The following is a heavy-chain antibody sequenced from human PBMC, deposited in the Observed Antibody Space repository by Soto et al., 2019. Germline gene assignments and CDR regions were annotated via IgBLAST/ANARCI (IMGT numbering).Heavy chain of an antibody. CDR1: GYTFTSYG. Sequence: QVHLVQSGAEVKKPGASVKVSCKASGYTFTSYGITWVRQAPGQGLEWMGWISAHNGNTDYAQKLQGRVIVTRDTSTSPAYMELRSLISDDTAVYYCARVRDGDYWGQGALVTGSS. CDR3: ARVRDGDY. J-gene: IGHJ4*02. V-gene: IGHV1-18*01. CDR2: ISAHNGNT. D-gene: IGHD6-6*01.